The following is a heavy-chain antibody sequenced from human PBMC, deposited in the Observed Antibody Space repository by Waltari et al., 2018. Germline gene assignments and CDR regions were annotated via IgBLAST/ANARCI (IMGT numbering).Heavy chain of an antibody. D-gene: IGHD3-3*01. CDR3: ARVRRGRECGVVRDAFDI. V-gene: IGHV1-8*01. CDR2: RNPNSGNT. CDR1: GYTFTSYD. Sequence: QVQLVQSGAEVKKPGASVKVSCKASGYTFTSYDINWLRQATGQGLEWMGWRNPNSGNTGYAKKYQGRVTMARNTSISTGYMELSSLRSEETAVYYWARVRRGRECGVVRDAFDIWGQGTMVTVSS. J-gene: IGHJ3*02.